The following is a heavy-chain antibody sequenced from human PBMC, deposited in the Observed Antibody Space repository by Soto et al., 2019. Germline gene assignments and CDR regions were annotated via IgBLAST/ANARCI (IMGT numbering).Heavy chain of an antibody. D-gene: IGHD3-10*01. Sequence: ASVKVSCKASGYMFISYGINWVRQAPGQGLEWMGWISAYNGNTKYAQNLQGRVTMTTDTSTSTAYMEMRSLRSDDTAVYYCVRDLDGSGSYYTDYWGPGTLLTV. V-gene: IGHV1-18*01. CDR3: VRDLDGSGSYYTDY. CDR1: GYMFISYG. CDR2: ISAYNGNT. J-gene: IGHJ4*02.